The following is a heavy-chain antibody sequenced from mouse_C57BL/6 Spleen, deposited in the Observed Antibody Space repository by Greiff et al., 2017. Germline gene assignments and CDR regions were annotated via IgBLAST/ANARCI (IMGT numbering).Heavy chain of an antibody. J-gene: IGHJ2*01. CDR2: IDPSDSYT. CDR3: ARHYGSTFDY. V-gene: IGHV1-69*01. CDR1: GYTFTSYW. D-gene: IGHD1-1*01. Sequence: QVQLQQPGAELVMPGASVKLSCKASGYTFTSYWMHWVKQRPGQGLEWIGEIDPSDSYTNYNQKFKGKSTVTVDKSSRTADMQRSSLTSEDSAVFYCARHYGSTFDYWGQGTTLTVSS.